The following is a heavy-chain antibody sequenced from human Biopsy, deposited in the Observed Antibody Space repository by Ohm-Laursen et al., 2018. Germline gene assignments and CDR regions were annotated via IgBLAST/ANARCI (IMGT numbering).Heavy chain of an antibody. CDR3: ATSTMVRSSGHAFNI. CDR2: IWYDGFNR. Sequence: SLRLSCAASGFTFSSYGMHWVRQAPGKGLEWVAFIWYDGFNRYYADSVKGRFTISRDNSKNTLDLQMNSLRAEDTAVYYCATSTMVRSSGHAFNIWGQGTVVTVS. J-gene: IGHJ3*02. CDR1: GFTFSSYG. V-gene: IGHV3-33*01. D-gene: IGHD3-10*01.